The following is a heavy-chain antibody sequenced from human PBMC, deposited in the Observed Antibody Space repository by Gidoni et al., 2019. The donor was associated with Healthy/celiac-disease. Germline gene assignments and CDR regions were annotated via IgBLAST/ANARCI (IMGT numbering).Heavy chain of an antibody. CDR2: IYHSGST. J-gene: IGHJ4*02. V-gene: IGHV4-38-2*01. CDR1: GYSISSGYY. D-gene: IGHD6-19*01. CDR3: ARGRGRGYSSGWYMDY. Sequence: QVQLQESGPGLVKPSETLSLTCAVSGYSISSGYYWGWIRPPPGKGLEWIGSIYHSGSTYYNPSLKSRVTISVDTSKNQFSLKLSSVTAADTAVYYCARGRGRGYSSGWYMDYWGQGTLVTVSS.